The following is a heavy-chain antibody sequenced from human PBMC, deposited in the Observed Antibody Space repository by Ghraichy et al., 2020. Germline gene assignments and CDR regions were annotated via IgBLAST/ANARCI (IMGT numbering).Heavy chain of an antibody. CDR2: ISSNGGST. J-gene: IGHJ4*02. D-gene: IGHD5-18*01. CDR3: VKSRLSRLIQLFKLVYYFDY. V-gene: IGHV3-64D*06. Sequence: GGSLRLSCSASGFTFSSYAMHWVRQAPGKGLEYVSAISSNGGSTYYADSVKGRFTISRDNSKNTLYLQMSSLRAEDTAVYYCVKSRLSRLIQLFKLVYYFDYWGQGTLVTVSS. CDR1: GFTFSSYA.